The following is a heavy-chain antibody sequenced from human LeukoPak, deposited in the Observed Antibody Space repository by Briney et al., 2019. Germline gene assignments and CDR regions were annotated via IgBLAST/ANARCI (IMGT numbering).Heavy chain of an antibody. CDR3: AELGITMIGGV. CDR2: ISSSGSTI. V-gene: IGHV3-48*03. CDR1: GFSFDDHG. D-gene: IGHD3-10*02. J-gene: IGHJ6*04. Sequence: GGSLRLSCAASGFSFDDHGMSWVRHGQGKGLEWGSYISSSGSTIYYADSVRGRFTISRANAKNSLYLQVNSLRAEDTAVDYCAELGITMIGGVWGNGTTVTISS.